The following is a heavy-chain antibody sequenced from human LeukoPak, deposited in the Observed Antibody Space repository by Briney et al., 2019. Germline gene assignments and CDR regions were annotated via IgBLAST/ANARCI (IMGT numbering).Heavy chain of an antibody. CDR3: AKFTRHYYDPVDI. J-gene: IGHJ3*02. CDR2: ISGSGGST. CDR1: GFTFTTYA. Sequence: GGSLRLSCGASGFTFTTYAMTWVRQAPGKGLEWVSAISGSGGSTYYADSVKGRFTISRDNSKNTLYLRMNSLRAEDTAVYYCAKFTRHYYDPVDIWGQGTMVTVSS. D-gene: IGHD3-22*01. V-gene: IGHV3-23*01.